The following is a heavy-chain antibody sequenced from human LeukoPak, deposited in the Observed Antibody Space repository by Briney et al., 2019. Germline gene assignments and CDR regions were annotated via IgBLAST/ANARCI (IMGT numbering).Heavy chain of an antibody. D-gene: IGHD7-27*01. V-gene: IGHV4-4*07. CDR3: ARDEASVGLGIGY. CDR2: VYTSGSA. CDR1: GGSISSYF. Sequence: SETLSLTCTVSGGSISSYFWSWIRQPAGKGLEWIGRVYTSGSANYNPSLKSRVTMSVDTYKNQVSLKLSSVTAADTAVYYCARDEASVGLGIGYWGQGTLVTVSS. J-gene: IGHJ4*02.